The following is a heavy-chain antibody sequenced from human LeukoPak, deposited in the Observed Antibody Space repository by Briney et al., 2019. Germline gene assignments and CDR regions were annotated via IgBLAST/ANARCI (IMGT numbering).Heavy chain of an antibody. CDR2: ISNNGGYT. J-gene: IGHJ1*01. D-gene: IGHD1-26*01. V-gene: IGHV3-23*01. CDR1: GFTFSSSA. CDR3: VKKVVVGATSPYSDFQD. Sequence: PGGSLRLSCAASGFTFSSSAMSWVRQAPGKGLEWVSAISNNGGYTYYADSVQGRFTISRDNSKNTLYLQMNSLRVEDTALYYCVKKVVVGATSPYSDFQDWGQGTLVTVSS.